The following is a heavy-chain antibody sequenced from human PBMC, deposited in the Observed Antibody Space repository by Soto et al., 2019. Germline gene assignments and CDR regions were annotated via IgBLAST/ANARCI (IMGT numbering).Heavy chain of an antibody. CDR3: TRDSGYGGDCYENYFDY. Sequence: EVQLVESGGGLVQPGRSLRLSCTTSGFTFGDYAMSWFRHAPGKGLEWVGFIKSKAYGGTSEYAASVKGRFTISRDDSYSIAYLQMNSLKTEDAAVYHCTRDSGYGGDCYENYFDYWGQGTLVTVSS. V-gene: IGHV3-49*03. CDR1: GFTFGDYA. CDR2: IKSKAYGGTS. D-gene: IGHD2-21*02. J-gene: IGHJ4*02.